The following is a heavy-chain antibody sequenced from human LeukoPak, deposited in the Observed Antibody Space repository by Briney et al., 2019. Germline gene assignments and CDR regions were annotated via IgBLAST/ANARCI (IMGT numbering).Heavy chain of an antibody. D-gene: IGHD2-21*02. V-gene: IGHV3-48*01. J-gene: IGHJ4*02. CDR2: ISSSSSTI. Sequence: GGSLRLSCAASGFTFSSYSMNWVRQAPGKGLEWVSYISSSSSTIYYADSVKGRFTISRDNAKNSLYLQMNSLRAEDTAVYYCARDSHIVVVTATYWGQGTLVTVSS. CDR3: ARDSHIVVVTATY. CDR1: GFTFSSYS.